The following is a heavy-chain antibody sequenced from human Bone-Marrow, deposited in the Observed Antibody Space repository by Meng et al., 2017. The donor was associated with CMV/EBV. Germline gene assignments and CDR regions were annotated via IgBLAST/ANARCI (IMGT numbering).Heavy chain of an antibody. CDR3: ARDGGYSYGVGTD. D-gene: IGHD5-18*01. V-gene: IGHV1-69*05. CDR1: GGTFSSYA. Sequence: SVKVSCKASGGTFSSYAISWVRQAPGQGLEWMGGIIPIFGTANYAQKFQGRVTITTDESTSTAYMELSSLRSEDTAVYYCARDGGYSYGVGTDWGPGHLVHGAS. CDR2: IIPIFGTA. J-gene: IGHJ4*02.